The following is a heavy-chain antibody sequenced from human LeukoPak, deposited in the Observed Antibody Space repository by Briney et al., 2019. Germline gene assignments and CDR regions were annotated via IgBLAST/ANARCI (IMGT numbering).Heavy chain of an antibody. D-gene: IGHD3-22*01. J-gene: IGHJ4*02. CDR2: ISAYNGNT. Sequence: ASVKVSCKASGYTFTSYGISWVRQAPGQGLEWMGWISAYNGNTNYAQKLQGRVTMTTDTSTSTAYMELRSLRSDDTDVYYCARLEYYYDSSGYFPPDYWGQGTLVTVSS. V-gene: IGHV1-18*01. CDR3: ARLEYYYDSSGYFPPDY. CDR1: GYTFTSYG.